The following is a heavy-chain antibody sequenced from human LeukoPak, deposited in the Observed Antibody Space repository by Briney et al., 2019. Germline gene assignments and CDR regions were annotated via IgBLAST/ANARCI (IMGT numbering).Heavy chain of an antibody. D-gene: IGHD7-27*01. V-gene: IGHV4-39*01. J-gene: IGHJ4*02. Sequence: PSETLSLTCTVSGGSISSSSYYWGWIRQPPGKGLEWIGSIYYRGSTYYNPSLKSRVTISVDTSKNQFSLKLSSVTAADTAVYYCASTAWVDYWGQGTLVTVSS. CDR1: GGSISSSSYY. CDR3: ASTAWVDY. CDR2: IYYRGST.